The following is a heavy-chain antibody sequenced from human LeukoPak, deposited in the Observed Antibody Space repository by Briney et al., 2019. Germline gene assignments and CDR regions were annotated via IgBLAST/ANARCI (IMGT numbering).Heavy chain of an antibody. J-gene: IGHJ4*02. Sequence: PSETLSLTCAVYGGSFSGYYWSWIRQPPGKGLEWIGEINHSGSTNYNPSLKSRVTISVDTSKNQFSLKLSSVTATDTAVCYCAGAVTVTKPFAYWGQGTLVTVSS. V-gene: IGHV4-34*01. CDR2: INHSGST. CDR1: GGSFSGYY. CDR3: AGAVTVTKPFAY. D-gene: IGHD4-17*01.